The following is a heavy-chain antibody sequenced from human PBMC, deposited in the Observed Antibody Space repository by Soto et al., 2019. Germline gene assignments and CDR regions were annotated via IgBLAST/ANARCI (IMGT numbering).Heavy chain of an antibody. CDR1: GFTFDDYA. CDR3: AKDTVAPSFDAFDI. Sequence: GGSLRLSCASSGFTFDDYAMHWVRQAPGKGLEWVSGISWNSGSIGYADSVKGRFTISRDNAKNSLYLQMNSLRAEDTALYYCAKDTVAPSFDAFDIWVQGTMVTVSS. D-gene: IGHD5-12*01. J-gene: IGHJ3*02. V-gene: IGHV3-9*01. CDR2: ISWNSGSI.